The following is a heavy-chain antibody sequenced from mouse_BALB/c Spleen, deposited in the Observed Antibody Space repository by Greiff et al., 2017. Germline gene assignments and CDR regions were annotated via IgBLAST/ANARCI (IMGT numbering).Heavy chain of an antibody. CDR2: ISSGGST. J-gene: IGHJ2*01. CDR3: AREGNSPVYFDY. V-gene: IGHV5-6-5*01. Sequence: EVHLVESGGGLVKPGGSLKLSCAASGFTFSSYAMSWVRQTPEKRLEWVASISSGGSTYYPDSVKGRFTISRDNARNILYLQMSSLRSEDTAMYYCAREGNSPVYFDYWGQGTTLTVSS. CDR1: GFTFSSYA.